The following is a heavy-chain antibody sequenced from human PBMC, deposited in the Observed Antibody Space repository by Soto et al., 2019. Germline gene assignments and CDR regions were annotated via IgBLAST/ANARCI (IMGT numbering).Heavy chain of an antibody. CDR3: ARGRRYFDWLPYYYYMDV. CDR2: INPANGNT. CDR1: GYTFTTYA. Sequence: ASVKVSCKASGYTFTTYAMHWVRQAPGQSLEYMGWINPANGNTKYSQNFQGRVTFTRDLSATTAYMELSSLRSEDTGVYYCARGRRYFDWLPYYYYMDVWGKGTTVTAP. J-gene: IGHJ6*03. V-gene: IGHV1-3*01. D-gene: IGHD3-9*01.